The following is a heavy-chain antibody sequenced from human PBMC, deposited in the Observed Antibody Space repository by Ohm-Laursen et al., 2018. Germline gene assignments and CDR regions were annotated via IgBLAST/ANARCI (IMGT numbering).Heavy chain of an antibody. D-gene: IGHD5-18*01. Sequence: GSLRLSCTASGFTFSSYAMSWVRQAPGKGLEWVALIKSKSDGGTTHYAAPVKGRFTISREDSKNTLYLQMNSLKTEDTAVYYCTSAVDTAMVLYYYYGMDVWGQGTTVTVSS. CDR2: IKSKSDGGTT. J-gene: IGHJ6*02. CDR1: GFTFSSYA. CDR3: TSAVDTAMVLYYYYGMDV. V-gene: IGHV3-15*01.